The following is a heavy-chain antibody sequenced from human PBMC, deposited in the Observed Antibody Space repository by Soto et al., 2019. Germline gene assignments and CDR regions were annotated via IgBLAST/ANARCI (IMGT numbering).Heavy chain of an antibody. CDR3: AKDPFMVRGVNRQFDY. Sequence: PVGSLRLSCAASGFTFSSYAMSWVRQAPGKGLEWVSAISGSGGSTYYADSVKGRFTISRDNSKNTLYLQMNSLRAEDTAVYYCAKDPFMVRGVNRQFDYWGQGALVTVSS. D-gene: IGHD3-10*01. CDR2: ISGSGGST. J-gene: IGHJ4*02. V-gene: IGHV3-23*01. CDR1: GFTFSSYA.